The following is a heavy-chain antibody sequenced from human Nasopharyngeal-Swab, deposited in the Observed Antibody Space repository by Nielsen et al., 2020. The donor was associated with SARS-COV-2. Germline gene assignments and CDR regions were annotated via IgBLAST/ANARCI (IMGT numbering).Heavy chain of an antibody. Sequence: WVRQAPGQGLEWMGWINTHTGNPTYAQGFTGRFVFSLDTSVSTAYLQISSLKAEDTAVYYCARDAILWFGELLIWFDPWGQGTLVTVSS. J-gene: IGHJ5*02. D-gene: IGHD3-10*01. CDR3: ARDAILWFGELLIWFDP. V-gene: IGHV7-4-1*02. CDR2: INTHTGNP.